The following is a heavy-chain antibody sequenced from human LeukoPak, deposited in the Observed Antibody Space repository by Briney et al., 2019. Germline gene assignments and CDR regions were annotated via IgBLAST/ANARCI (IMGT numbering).Heavy chain of an antibody. D-gene: IGHD3/OR15-3a*01. V-gene: IGHV4-59*01. CDR3: AREAPEIIFGLVKDAYDI. CDR2: MHYTGST. CDR1: GESMSGFY. Sequence: PSEALSLTCTVSGESMSGFYWNWIRQPTGKGLEWIGYMHYTGSTNYNPSLKSRVTISVDTSKNQFSLKLSSVTAADTAVYYCAREAPEIIFGLVKDAYDIWGQGTMVTVSS. J-gene: IGHJ3*02.